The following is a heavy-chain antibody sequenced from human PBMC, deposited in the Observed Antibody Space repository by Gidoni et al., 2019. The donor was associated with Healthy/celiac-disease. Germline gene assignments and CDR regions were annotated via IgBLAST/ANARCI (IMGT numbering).Heavy chain of an antibody. V-gene: IGHV1-46*01. D-gene: IGHD2-2*01. CDR1: GYTFPSYY. J-gene: IGHJ5*02. Sequence: QVQLVQSGAEVKKPGASVKVSCKASGYTFPSYYMHWVRQAPGQGLEWMGIINPSGGSTNYAQKFQGRVTMTRDTSTSTVYMELSSLRSEDTAVYYCARGGLRGPLPAAIEGDWFDPWGQGTLVTVSS. CDR2: INPSGGST. CDR3: ARGGLRGPLPAAIEGDWFDP.